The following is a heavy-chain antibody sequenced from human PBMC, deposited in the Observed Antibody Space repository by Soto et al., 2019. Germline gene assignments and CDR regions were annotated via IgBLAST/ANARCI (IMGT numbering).Heavy chain of an antibody. D-gene: IGHD3-3*01. CDR3: ARELSGYYDD. CDR1: GGSVSSGSYY. V-gene: IGHV4-61*01. Sequence: QVQLQASGPGLVKPSETLSLTCTVSGGSVSSGSYYWSWIRQTPGKGLEWIGYIYYSGSTNYNPSLKSRVTLAVDTSKNQFSLKLSSVTAADTAVYYCARELSGYYDDWGQGTLVTVSS. J-gene: IGHJ4*02. CDR2: IYYSGST.